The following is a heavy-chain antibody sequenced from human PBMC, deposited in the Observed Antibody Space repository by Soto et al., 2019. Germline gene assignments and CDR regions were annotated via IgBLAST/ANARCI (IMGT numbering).Heavy chain of an antibody. V-gene: IGHV4-59*01. CDR3: ASTHRGSYDYIWGSYRYTGTPFDY. Sequence: QVQLQESGPGLVKPSETLSLTCTVSGGSISSYYWSWIRQPPGKGLEWIGYIYYSGSTNYNPSLKSRVTISVDTSKNQFSLKLSSVTAADTAVYYCASTHRGSYDYIWGSYRYTGTPFDYWGQGTLVTVSS. J-gene: IGHJ4*02. CDR1: GGSISSYY. CDR2: IYYSGST. D-gene: IGHD3-16*02.